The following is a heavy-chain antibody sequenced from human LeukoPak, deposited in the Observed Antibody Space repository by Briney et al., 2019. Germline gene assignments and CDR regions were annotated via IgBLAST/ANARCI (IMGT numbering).Heavy chain of an antibody. D-gene: IGHD1-26*01. J-gene: IGHJ4*02. CDR3: ARDLGGDYFDY. V-gene: IGHV3-21*01. Sequence: GGALRLSCAASGFTFSSYSLNWVRQAPGKGLEWVSSISSSSSYIYYADSVKGRFTISRDNAKNSLYLQMNSLRAEDTAVYYCARDLGGDYFDYWGQGPLVTVSS. CDR1: GFTFSSYS. CDR2: ISSSSSYI.